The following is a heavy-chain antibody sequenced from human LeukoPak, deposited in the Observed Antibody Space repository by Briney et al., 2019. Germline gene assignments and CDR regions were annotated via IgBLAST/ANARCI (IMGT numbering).Heavy chain of an antibody. CDR2: IYPGDSDT. J-gene: IGHJ6*03. CDR1: GYSFTSYW. CDR3: ARQVRGVITSPKRGAPFRLTYYYYMDV. D-gene: IGHD3-10*01. V-gene: IGHV5-51*01. Sequence: KVGESLKISCKGSGYSFTSYWIGWVRQMPGKGLEWMGIIYPGDSDTRYSPSFQGQVTISADKSISTAYLQWSSLKASDTAMYYCARQVRGVITSPKRGAPFRLTYYYYMDVWGKGTTVTISS.